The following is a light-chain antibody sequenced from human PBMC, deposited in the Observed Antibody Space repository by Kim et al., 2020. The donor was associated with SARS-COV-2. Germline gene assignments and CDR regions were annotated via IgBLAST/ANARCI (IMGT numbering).Light chain of an antibody. CDR2: GAS. V-gene: IGKV3-20*01. CDR1: QTVTSNY. J-gene: IGKJ1*01. Sequence: SPGERATLSCRASQTVTSNYLAWYQQKPGQAPRLLIYGASSRATGISDRFSGSGSGTDFTLTISRLEPEDLAVYYCQQYGSSPATFGQGTKVDIK. CDR3: QQYGSSPAT.